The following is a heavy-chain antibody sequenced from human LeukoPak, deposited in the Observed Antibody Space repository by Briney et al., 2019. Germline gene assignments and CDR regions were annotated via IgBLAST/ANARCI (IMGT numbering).Heavy chain of an antibody. CDR2: ISSNSATT. V-gene: IGHV3-48*01. J-gene: IGHJ4*02. D-gene: IGHD1-26*01. CDR3: ARDTRSLIDY. CDR1: GFSFSTNS. Sequence: GGSLRLSCAASGFSFSTNSMDWVRQVPGKGLEWISYISSNSATTYYADSVKGRFTISRDNAKNSLYLHMNSLRADDTAVYYCARDTRSLIDYWGQGTLVTVSS.